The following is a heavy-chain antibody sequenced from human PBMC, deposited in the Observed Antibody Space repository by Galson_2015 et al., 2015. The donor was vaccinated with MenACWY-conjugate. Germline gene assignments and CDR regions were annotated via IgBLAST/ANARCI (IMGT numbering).Heavy chain of an antibody. V-gene: IGHV3-30*18. Sequence: SLRLSCAASGFTFSSYGMHWVRQAPGRGLEWVAVISYDGSNKYYADSVKGRFTISRDNSKNTLYLQMNSLRAEDTAVYYCAKDQIGYYDSSGYYFYDAFDIWGQATMGTVSS. CDR2: ISYDGSNK. J-gene: IGHJ3*02. D-gene: IGHD3-22*01. CDR3: AKDQIGYYDSSGYYFYDAFDI. CDR1: GFTFSSYG.